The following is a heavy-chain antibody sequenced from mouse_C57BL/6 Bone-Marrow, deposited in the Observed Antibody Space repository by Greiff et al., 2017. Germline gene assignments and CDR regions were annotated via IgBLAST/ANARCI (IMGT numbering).Heavy chain of an antibody. CDR1: GFSLTSYA. D-gene: IGHD1-1*01. CDR2: IWTGGGT. CDR3: ARNSYGSGDFDY. V-gene: IGHV2-9-1*01. J-gene: IGHJ2*01. Sequence: LQESGPGLVAPSQSLSITCTVSGFSLTSYAISWVRQPPGKGLEWLGVIWTGGGTHYNSALKSRLSICKDNSKSEVFLKINRLQTDGTARYYCARNSYGSGDFDYWGQGTTLTVSS.